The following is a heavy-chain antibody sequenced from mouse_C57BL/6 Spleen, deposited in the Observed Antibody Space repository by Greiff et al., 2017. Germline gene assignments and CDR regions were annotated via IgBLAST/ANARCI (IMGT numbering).Heavy chain of an antibody. V-gene: IGHV1-82*01. CDR3: ARLDYYGSRSGYYDV. Sequence: VQVVESGPELVKPGASVKISCKASGYAFSSSWMNWVKQRPGKGLEWIGRIYPGDGDTNYNGKFKGKATLTADKSSSTAYMQLSSLPSEDSAVYFCARLDYYGSRSGYYDVWGTGTTVTVSS. CDR1: GYAFSSSW. D-gene: IGHD1-1*01. CDR2: IYPGDGDT. J-gene: IGHJ1*03.